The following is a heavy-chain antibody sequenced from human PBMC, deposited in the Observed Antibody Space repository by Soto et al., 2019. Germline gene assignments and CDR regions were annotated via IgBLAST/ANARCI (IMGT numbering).Heavy chain of an antibody. J-gene: IGHJ6*02. CDR1: GYSFTNYG. D-gene: IGHD3-3*01. CDR3: ARGLYHDFPVPWYGMDV. CDR2: ISNYNGNS. V-gene: IGHV1-18*01. Sequence: QVQLVQSGGEVKKPGASVKVSCKASGYSFTNYGINWVRQAPGQGFEWMGWISNYNGNSKYAEDVQDRITMTTDPFTNITYMELRSLRSDDTAEYLCARGLYHDFPVPWYGMDVWGQGTTDTVSS.